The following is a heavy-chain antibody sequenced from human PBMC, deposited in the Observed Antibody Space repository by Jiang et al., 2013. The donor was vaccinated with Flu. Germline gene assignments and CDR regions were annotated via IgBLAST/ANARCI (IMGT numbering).Heavy chain of an antibody. D-gene: IGHD5-18*01. Sequence: LSCAASGFTFSSYWMSWVRQAPGKGLEWVANIKQDGSEKYYVDSVKGRFTISRDNAKNSLYLQMNSLRAEDTAVYYCARGGIQLWFGHWGQGTLVTVSS. J-gene: IGHJ4*02. CDR2: IKQDGSEK. V-gene: IGHV3-7*03. CDR1: GFTFSSYW. CDR3: ARGGIQLWFGH.